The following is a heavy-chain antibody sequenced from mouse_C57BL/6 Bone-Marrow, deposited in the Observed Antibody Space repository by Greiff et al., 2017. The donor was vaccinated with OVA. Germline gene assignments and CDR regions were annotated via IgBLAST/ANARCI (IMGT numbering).Heavy chain of an antibody. CDR2: ISNLAYSI. CDR3: ARQGYYPFAD. J-gene: IGHJ3*01. D-gene: IGHD2-3*01. V-gene: IGHV5-15*01. Sequence: EVKVVESGGGLVQPGGSPTLSCAASGFTFSDYGMAWVRQAPRKGPEWVAFISNLAYSIYYADPVTGRFTSSSENAKNTLYLELSSLRSEDTAMYYCARQGYYPFADWGQGTLVTVSA. CDR1: GFTFSDYG.